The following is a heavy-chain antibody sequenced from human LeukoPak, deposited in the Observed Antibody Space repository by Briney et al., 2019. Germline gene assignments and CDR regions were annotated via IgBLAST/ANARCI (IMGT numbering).Heavy chain of an antibody. CDR3: ARQGGSGYYHYFDH. V-gene: IGHV3-48*03. D-gene: IGHD3-22*01. CDR1: GFTFSSYE. CDR2: ISSSGSTI. Sequence: GGSLRLSCAASGFTFSSYEMNWVRQAPGKGLEWVSYISSSGSTIYYADSVKGRFTISRDNAKNSLYLQMNSLRAEDTAVYYCARQGGSGYYHYFDHWGQGTLVTVSS. J-gene: IGHJ4*02.